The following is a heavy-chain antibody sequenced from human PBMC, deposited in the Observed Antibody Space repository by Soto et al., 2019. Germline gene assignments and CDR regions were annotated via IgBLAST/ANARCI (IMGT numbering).Heavy chain of an antibody. CDR1: GGSVSSGGQY. Sequence: QVQLQESGPGLVKPSQTLSLTCTVSGGSVSSGGQYWSWIRQHPGKGLEWIGNIYYSGDTLYNPSLRSRITISVDTSRNQFSLSLSSVTAADTAVYYCARRHPRFCFGLWGRGTLLTVSS. CDR2: IYYSGDT. D-gene: IGHD3-3*01. CDR3: ARRHPRFCFGL. V-gene: IGHV4-31*03. J-gene: IGHJ2*01.